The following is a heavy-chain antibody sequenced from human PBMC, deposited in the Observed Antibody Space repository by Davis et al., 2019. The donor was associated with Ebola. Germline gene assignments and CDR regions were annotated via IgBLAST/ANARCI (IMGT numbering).Heavy chain of an antibody. CDR3: ARPTGYSSGRFDY. J-gene: IGHJ4*02. CDR1: GYNFNSYW. Sequence: PGGSLRLSCETSGYNFNSYWIAWVRQMPGKGLEWMGIFYPGDSSVRFSPSFQGQVTISVDKSTSTAFLQWSSLKASDTAMYYCARPTGYSSGRFDYWGQGTLVTVSS. CDR2: FYPGDSSV. V-gene: IGHV5-51*01. D-gene: IGHD6-19*01.